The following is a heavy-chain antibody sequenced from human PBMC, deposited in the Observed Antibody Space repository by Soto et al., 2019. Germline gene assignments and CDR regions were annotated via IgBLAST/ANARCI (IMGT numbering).Heavy chain of an antibody. V-gene: IGHV3-23*01. Sequence: GGSLRLSCAASGFTFTSYAMSWVRQAPGKGLEWVSAISGSGGSSYYADSVKGRFTISRDNSKNTLFLQMNSLRAEDTAIYYCARGVYDFWNGHPKGLGYWGQGTVVTVSS. CDR3: ARGVYDFWNGHPKGLGY. D-gene: IGHD3-3*01. J-gene: IGHJ4*02. CDR2: ISGSGGSS. CDR1: GFTFTSYA.